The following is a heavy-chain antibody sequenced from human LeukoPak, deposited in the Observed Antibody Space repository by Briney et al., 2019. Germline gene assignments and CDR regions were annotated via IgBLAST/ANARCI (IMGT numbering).Heavy chain of an antibody. CDR1: GYALTELS. CDR2: FDPEDGET. V-gene: IGHV1-24*01. Sequence: ASVKVSCKVSGYALTELSMHWVRQAPGKGLEWMGGFDPEDGETIYAQKFQGRVTMTEDTSTDTAYMELSSLRSEDTAVYYCATDRPSDLVVGATPHGYWGQGTLVTVSS. CDR3: ATDRPSDLVVGATPHGY. J-gene: IGHJ4*02. D-gene: IGHD1-26*01.